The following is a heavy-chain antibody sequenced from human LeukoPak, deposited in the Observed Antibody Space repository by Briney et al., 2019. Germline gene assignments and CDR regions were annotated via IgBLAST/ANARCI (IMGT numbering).Heavy chain of an antibody. V-gene: IGHV3-30*18. CDR1: GFTFSNYG. CDR2: ISDDGSHQ. Sequence: GGSLRLSCEASGFTFSNYGMHWVRQAPGKGLDWVTYISDDGSHQYYAGSVKGRFTISRDNSKNTLYLQMNSLRAEDTAVYYCAKDASPIDYWGQGTLVTVSS. CDR3: AKDASPIDY. J-gene: IGHJ4*02.